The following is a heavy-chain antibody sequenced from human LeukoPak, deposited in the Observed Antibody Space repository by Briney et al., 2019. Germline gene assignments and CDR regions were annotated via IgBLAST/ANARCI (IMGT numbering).Heavy chain of an antibody. Sequence: SGGSLRLSCAGSGFTFSSFAMHWVRQAPGKGLEWVAVISYDGSHKYYADSVKGRFTISRDNSKNTLYVQMNSLRTEDTAMYYCARGTGTRVAPYYFDHWGQGTLVTVSS. V-gene: IGHV3-30-3*01. CDR1: GFTFSSFA. D-gene: IGHD1-1*01. J-gene: IGHJ4*02. CDR2: ISYDGSHK. CDR3: ARGTGTRVAPYYFDH.